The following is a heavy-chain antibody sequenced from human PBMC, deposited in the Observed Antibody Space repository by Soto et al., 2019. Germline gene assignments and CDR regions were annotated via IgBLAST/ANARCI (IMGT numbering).Heavy chain of an antibody. CDR1: GFSFSKYA. CDR2: INYSGGNI. CDR3: AKAPDLVPGARGDFDS. V-gene: IGHV3-23*01. Sequence: GGSLRLSCTASGFSFSKYAMSWVRQAPGKGLEWVSSINYSGGNIYYADSVNGRSTISRDNSRNILYLQMYSLRPDDTAIYYCAKAPDLVPGARGDFDSWGQGTLVTVSS. D-gene: IGHD2-2*01. J-gene: IGHJ4*02.